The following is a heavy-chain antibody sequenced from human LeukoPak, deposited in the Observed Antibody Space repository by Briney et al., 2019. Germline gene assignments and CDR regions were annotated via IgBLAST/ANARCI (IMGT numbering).Heavy chain of an antibody. Sequence: GGSLRLSCAASGFTFNTYAMSWVRQAPGKGLEWVSGISSSGGTTYYADSVKGRFTISRDSSKNTVFLRMNSLRADDTAVYYCAKFADSGWPSFVAFDIWGQGTMVTVSS. V-gene: IGHV3-23*01. CDR3: AKFADSGWPSFVAFDI. CDR1: GFTFNTYA. D-gene: IGHD6-19*01. J-gene: IGHJ3*02. CDR2: ISSSGGTT.